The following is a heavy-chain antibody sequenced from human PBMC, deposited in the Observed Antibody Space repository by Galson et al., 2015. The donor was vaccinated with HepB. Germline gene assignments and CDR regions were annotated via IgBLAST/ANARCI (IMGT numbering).Heavy chain of an antibody. Sequence: SVKVSCKASGYTFTTYGISWVRQAPGQGLEWMGWISTYNDKTNYAQKLQGRVTMTTDTSTSTAYMEVRSLRSDDTAVYYCARVVLVYPCSSTSCSYFEYWGQGTLVTVSS. J-gene: IGHJ4*02. CDR3: ARVVLVYPCSSTSCSYFEY. CDR2: ISTYNDKT. D-gene: IGHD2-2*01. CDR1: GYTFTTYG. V-gene: IGHV1-18*01.